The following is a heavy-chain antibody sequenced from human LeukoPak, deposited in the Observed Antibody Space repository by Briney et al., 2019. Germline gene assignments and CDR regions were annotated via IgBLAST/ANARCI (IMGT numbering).Heavy chain of an antibody. CDR2: IIPIFDTA. V-gene: IGHV1-69*13. D-gene: IGHD6-19*01. J-gene: IGHJ4*02. CDR3: ARYYSGWYYFDY. CDR1: GYSFTSYA. Sequence: GASVKVSCKASGYSFTSYAISWVRQAPGQGLEWMGGIIPIFDTANYAQKFQGRVTITADESTSTAYMELSSLRSEDTAVYYCARYYSGWYYFDYWGQGTLVTVSS.